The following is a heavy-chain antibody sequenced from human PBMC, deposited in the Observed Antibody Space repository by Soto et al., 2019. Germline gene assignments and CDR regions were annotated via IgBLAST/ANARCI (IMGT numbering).Heavy chain of an antibody. Sequence: QVQLVQSGAEVKKPGASVKVSCKASGYTFTSYGISWVRQAPGQGLEWTGWISAYNGNTNYAQKLQGRVTMTTDTSTRTAYMELRSLRADDTAVYYCAREGYYGSGSYYNGENYYYYGMDVGGQGTTVTVSS. J-gene: IGHJ6*02. V-gene: IGHV1-18*01. CDR1: GYTFTSYG. CDR3: AREGYYGSGSYYNGENYYYYGMDV. CDR2: ISAYNGNT. D-gene: IGHD3-10*01.